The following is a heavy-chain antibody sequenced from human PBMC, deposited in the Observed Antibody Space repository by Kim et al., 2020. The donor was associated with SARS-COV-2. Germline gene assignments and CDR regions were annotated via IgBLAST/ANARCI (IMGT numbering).Heavy chain of an antibody. V-gene: IGHV3-23*01. D-gene: IGHD6-13*01. CDR2: ISGSGGST. CDR3: AKVFAFAAAGIYWYFDL. CDR1: GFTFSSYA. J-gene: IGHJ2*01. Sequence: GGSLRLSCAASGFTFSSYAMSWVRQAPGKGLEWVSAISGSGGSTYYADSVKGRFTISRDNSKNTLYLQMNSLRAEDTAVYYCAKVFAFAAAGIYWYFDLWGRGTLVTVSS.